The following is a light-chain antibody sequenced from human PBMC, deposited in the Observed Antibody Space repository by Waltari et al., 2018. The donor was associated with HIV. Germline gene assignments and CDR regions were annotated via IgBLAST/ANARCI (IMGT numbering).Light chain of an antibody. CDR2: KDS. J-gene: IGLJ2*01. V-gene: IGLV3-27*01. CDR3: YSAADNNISF. CDR1: LLGKTY. Sequence: SFELTQPSSVSVSPGQTARITCAEGLLGKTYARWFQQEPGQAPLLVIYKDSERPSGIPERFPGSNPGTTVTLTISGAQVEDEAYYYCYSAADNNISFFGGGTKLTVL.